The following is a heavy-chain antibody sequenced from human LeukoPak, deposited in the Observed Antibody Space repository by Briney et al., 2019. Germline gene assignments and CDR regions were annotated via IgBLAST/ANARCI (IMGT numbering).Heavy chain of an antibody. CDR1: GFTFSSYS. CDR3: ARDRIRDRFYFDY. V-gene: IGHV3-21*01. J-gene: IGHJ4*02. CDR2: ISSSSSYI. D-gene: IGHD1-14*01. Sequence: PGGSLRLSCAVSGFTFSSYSMNWVRQAPGKGLEWVSSISSSSSYIYYTDSVKGRFTISRDNAKNSLYLQMNSLRAEDTAVYCCARDRIRDRFYFDYWGQGTLVTVSS.